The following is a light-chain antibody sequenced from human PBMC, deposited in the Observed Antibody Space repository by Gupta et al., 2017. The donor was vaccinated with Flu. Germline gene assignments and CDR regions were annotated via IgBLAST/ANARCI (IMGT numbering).Light chain of an antibody. CDR1: SSDVGVYSY. Sequence: SVTISCAGVSSDVGVYSYVSWYQQHPGNAPKLIIYEVSKRPSGVPGRFSGSKSDNTASLTVSGLQTEDEAVYYCSSYAGSNNWVFGGGTKLTVL. V-gene: IGLV2-8*01. J-gene: IGLJ3*02. CDR2: EVS. CDR3: SSYAGSNNWV.